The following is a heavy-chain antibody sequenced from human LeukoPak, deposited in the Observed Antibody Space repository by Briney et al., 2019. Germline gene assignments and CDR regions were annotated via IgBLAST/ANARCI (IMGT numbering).Heavy chain of an antibody. CDR2: IYYSGST. CDR1: GGSISSGGYY. CDR3: ARQYSSGLADAFDI. J-gene: IGHJ3*02. D-gene: IGHD6-19*01. V-gene: IGHV4-31*03. Sequence: PSQTLSLTCTVSGGSISSGGYYWSWIRQHPGKGLEWIGYIYYSGSTYYNPSLKSRVTISVDTSKNQFSLKLSSVTAADTAVYYCARQYSSGLADAFDIWGQGTMVTVSS.